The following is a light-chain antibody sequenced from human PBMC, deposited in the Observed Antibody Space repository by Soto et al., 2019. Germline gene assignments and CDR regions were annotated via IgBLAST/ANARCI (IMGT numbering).Light chain of an antibody. J-gene: IGKJ1*01. V-gene: IGKV1-5*01. CDR1: QSISSW. CDR3: QQYSTYPWT. CDR2: DAS. Sequence: LMKIRSASTLAASVGAVVTISCRASQSISSWLAWYQQKPGKAPKVLIFDASSLESGVPSRFSRSGSETEFTLTISSLHPDTFATYTCQQYSTYPWTLGRGTKVDIK.